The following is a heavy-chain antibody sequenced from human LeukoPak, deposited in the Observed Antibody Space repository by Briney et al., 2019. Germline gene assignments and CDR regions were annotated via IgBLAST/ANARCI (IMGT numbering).Heavy chain of an antibody. V-gene: IGHV1-2*02. J-gene: IGHJ5*02. Sequence: GASVKVSCKASGYTFTGYYMHWVRQAPGQGLEWMGWINPNSGGTNYAQTFQGRVTMTRDTSISTAYMELSRLRSDDTAVYYCASLRSAAGMAFDPWGQGTLVTVSS. CDR1: GYTFTGYY. CDR3: ASLRSAAGMAFDP. D-gene: IGHD6-13*01. CDR2: INPNSGGT.